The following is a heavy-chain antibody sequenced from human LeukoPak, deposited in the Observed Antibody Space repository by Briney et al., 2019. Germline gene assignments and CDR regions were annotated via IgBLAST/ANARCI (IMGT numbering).Heavy chain of an antibody. CDR2: IGNGGSNIM. V-gene: IGHV3-11*01. J-gene: IGHJ4*02. Sequence: GGSLRLSCAASGFTLSDYYMTWNRQAPGKGLEWISYIGNGGSNIMLYADSVKGRFTVFRDYAKNSLYLQMNSLRAEDTAVYYCARDKSNKGHDCWGQGTLVTVSS. CDR3: ARDKSNKGHDC. CDR1: GFTLSDYY.